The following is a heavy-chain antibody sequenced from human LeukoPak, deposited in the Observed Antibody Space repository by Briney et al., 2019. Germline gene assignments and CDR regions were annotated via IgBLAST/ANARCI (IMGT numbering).Heavy chain of an antibody. J-gene: IGHJ3*02. CDR3: ARDEYNWNVDAFDI. CDR1: GFTFSSYT. CDR2: ISSSSSYI. D-gene: IGHD1-20*01. V-gene: IGHV3-21*01. Sequence: GGSLRLSCAASGFTFSSYTMNWVRQAPGKGLEWVSSISSSSSYIYYAESVKGRFTMSRDNAKNSLYLQMNSLRAEDTAVYYCARDEYNWNVDAFDIWGQGTVVTVSS.